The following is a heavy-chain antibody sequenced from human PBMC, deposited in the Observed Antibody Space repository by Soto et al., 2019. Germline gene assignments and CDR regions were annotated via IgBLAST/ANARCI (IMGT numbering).Heavy chain of an antibody. V-gene: IGHV3-21*01. J-gene: IGHJ6*02. CDR2: ISSSSSYI. CDR3: ARDIKQQLVPQYYYYYCGMDV. D-gene: IGHD6-13*01. CDR1: GFTFSSYS. Sequence: GSLRLSCAASGFTFSSYSMNWVRQAPGKGLEWVSSISSSSSYIYYADSVKGRFTISRDNAKNSLYLQMNSLRAEDTAVYYCARDIKQQLVPQYYYYYCGMDVWGQGTTVTVSS.